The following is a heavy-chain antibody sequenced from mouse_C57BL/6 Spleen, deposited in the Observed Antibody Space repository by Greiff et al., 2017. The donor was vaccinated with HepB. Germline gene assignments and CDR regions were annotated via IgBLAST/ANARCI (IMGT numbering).Heavy chain of an antibody. Sequence: QVQLQQSGAELVKPGASVKMSCKASGYTFTSYWITWVKQRPGQGLEWIGDIYPGSGSTNYNEKFKSKATLTVDTSSSTAYMQLSSLTSEDSAVYYCARSHYDYDDGFAYWGQGTLVTVSA. CDR3: ARSHYDYDDGFAY. V-gene: IGHV1-55*01. J-gene: IGHJ3*01. CDR1: GYTFTSYW. CDR2: IYPGSGST. D-gene: IGHD2-4*01.